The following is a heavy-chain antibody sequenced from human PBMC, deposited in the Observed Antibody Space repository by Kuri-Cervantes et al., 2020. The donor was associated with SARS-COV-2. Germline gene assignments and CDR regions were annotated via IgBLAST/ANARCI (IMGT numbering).Heavy chain of an antibody. CDR1: GFTFSSYD. J-gene: IGHJ4*02. Sequence: GESLKISCAASGFTFSSYDMHWVRQATGKGLEWVSAIGTAGDTYYPGSVKGRFTISRENAKNSLYLQMNSLRAGDTAVYYCAKSFYSGYGHSGYDYSPFDYWGQGTLVPVSS. CDR3: AKSFYSGYGHSGYDYSPFDY. D-gene: IGHD5-12*01. CDR2: IGTAGDT. V-gene: IGHV3-13*01.